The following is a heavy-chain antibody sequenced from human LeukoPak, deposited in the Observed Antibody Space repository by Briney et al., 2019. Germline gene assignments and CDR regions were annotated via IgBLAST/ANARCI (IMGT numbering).Heavy chain of an antibody. J-gene: IGHJ4*02. CDR3: ARVSGSYQVDY. CDR2: IKQDGSEK. D-gene: IGHD2-15*01. CDR1: GFSFSSYW. Sequence: GGSLRLSCAASGFSFSSYWMSWARQAPGKGLEWVANIKQDGSEKYYVDSVKGRLTISRDNAKNSLYLQMNSLRAEDTAVYYCARVSGSYQVDYWGQGTLVTVSS. V-gene: IGHV3-7*01.